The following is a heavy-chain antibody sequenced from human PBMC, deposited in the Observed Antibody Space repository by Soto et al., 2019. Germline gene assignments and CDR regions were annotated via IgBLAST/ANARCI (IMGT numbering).Heavy chain of an antibody. CDR1: GGSISSYY. CDR2: IYYSGST. V-gene: IGHV4-59*01. Sequence: SETLSLTCTVSGGSISSYYWSWIRQPPGQGLEWIGYIYYSGSTNYNPSLKSRVTISVDTSKNQFSLKLSSVTAADTAVYYCARVRITIGGVIVDPGAFDIWGQGTMVTVSS. CDR3: ARVRITIGGVIVDPGAFDI. J-gene: IGHJ3*02. D-gene: IGHD3-16*02.